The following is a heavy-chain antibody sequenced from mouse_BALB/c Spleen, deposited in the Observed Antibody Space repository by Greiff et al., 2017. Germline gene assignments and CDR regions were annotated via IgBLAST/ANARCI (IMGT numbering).Heavy chain of an antibody. V-gene: IGHV1-77*01. CDR1: GYTFTDYY. D-gene: IGHD3-3*01. CDR3: ARWQGAMDY. CDR2: IYPGSGNT. J-gene: IGHJ4*01. Sequence: QVQLQQSGAELARPGASVKLSCKASGYTFTDYYINWVKQRTGQGLEWIGEIYPGSGNTYYNEKFKGKATLTADKSSSTAYMQLSSLTSEDSAVYFCARWQGAMDYWGQGTSVTVSS.